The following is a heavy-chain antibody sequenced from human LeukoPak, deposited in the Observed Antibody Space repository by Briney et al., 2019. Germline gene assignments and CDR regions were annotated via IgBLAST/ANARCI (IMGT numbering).Heavy chain of an antibody. CDR2: IYTSGST. CDR1: GGSISSYY. V-gene: IGHV4-4*09. CDR3: ARHSAGIAARDNAFDI. Sequence: SETLSLTCTVSGGSISSYYWSWIRRPPGKGLEWIGYIYTSGSTNYNPSLKGRVTISVDTSKNQFSLKLSSVTAADTAVYYCARHSAGIAARDNAFDIWGQGTMVTVSS. J-gene: IGHJ3*02. D-gene: IGHD6-6*01.